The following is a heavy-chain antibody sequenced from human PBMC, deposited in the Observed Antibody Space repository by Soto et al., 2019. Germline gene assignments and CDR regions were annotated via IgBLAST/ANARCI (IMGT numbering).Heavy chain of an antibody. CDR3: ASTYSASWYWFDP. CDR1: GFSFSNAGLG. CDR2: IFSNDEK. Sequence: QVTVKESGPVLVKPTETLTLTCTVSGFSFSNAGLGVSWIRQPPGKALEWLAHIFSNDEKSYSTSLKSRLTISKDTSKSQVVLIMTNMDPVDTATYYCASTYSASWYWFDPWGQGILVTVSS. D-gene: IGHD6-13*01. V-gene: IGHV2-26*04. J-gene: IGHJ5*02.